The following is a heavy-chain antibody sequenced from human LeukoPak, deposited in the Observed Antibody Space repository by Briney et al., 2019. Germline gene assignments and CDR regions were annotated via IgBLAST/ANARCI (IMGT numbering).Heavy chain of an antibody. CDR2: ISSSGSTI. D-gene: IGHD6-13*01. V-gene: IGHV3-48*03. CDR1: GFTFSSYE. J-gene: IGHJ3*02. CDR3: AGSWSPYDAFDI. Sequence: GSLRLSCAASGFTFSSYEMNWVRQAPGKGLEWASYISSSGSTIYYADSVKGRFTISRDNAKNSLYLQMNSLRAEDTAVYYCAGSWSPYDAFDIWGQGTMVSVSS.